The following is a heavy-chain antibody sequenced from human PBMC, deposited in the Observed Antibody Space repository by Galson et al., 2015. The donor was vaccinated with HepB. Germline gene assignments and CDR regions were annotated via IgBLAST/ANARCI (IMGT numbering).Heavy chain of an antibody. D-gene: IGHD3-3*01. CDR3: ARDYSRYYDFWSGYSPIGY. CDR1: GFTFSDYY. V-gene: IGHV3-11*01. CDR2: ISSSGSTI. J-gene: IGHJ4*02. Sequence: SLRLSCAASGFTFSDYYMSWIRQAPGKGLEWVSYISSSGSTIYYADSVKGRFTISRDNAKNSLYLQMNSLRAEDTAVYYCARDYSRYYDFWSGYSPIGYWGQGTLVTVSS.